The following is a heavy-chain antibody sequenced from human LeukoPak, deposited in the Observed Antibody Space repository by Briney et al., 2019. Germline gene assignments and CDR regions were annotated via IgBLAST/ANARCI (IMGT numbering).Heavy chain of an antibody. Sequence: SETLSLTCAVSGGSIRSSSYYWGWIRQPPGKGLEWIGSIYYSGTTYYNPSLKSRVTISVDTSKNQFSLNLNSVTAADAAVYYCATQVGAARTYFDYWGQGTLVTVSS. J-gene: IGHJ4*02. CDR2: IYYSGTT. D-gene: IGHD6-6*01. V-gene: IGHV4-39*01. CDR1: GGSIRSSSYY. CDR3: ATQVGAARTYFDY.